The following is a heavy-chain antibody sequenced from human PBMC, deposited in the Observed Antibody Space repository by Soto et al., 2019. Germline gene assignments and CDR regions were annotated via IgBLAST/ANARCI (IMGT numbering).Heavy chain of an antibody. CDR1: GFTFNYYP. J-gene: IGHJ6*02. CDR3: ARLPGPLVAVLYIYPLDGREAMSDVDV. Sequence: GALRLSCAASGFTFNYYPMHWVRQAPGKGLEWVAVVSFDGSNKYYADSVKGRFTISKDNSKNTLYLQMNSLRREDTAVYYCARLPGPLVAVLYIYPLDGREAMSDVDVWGQGTTVTVSS. V-gene: IGHV3-30-3*01. D-gene: IGHD6-19*01. CDR2: VSFDGSNK.